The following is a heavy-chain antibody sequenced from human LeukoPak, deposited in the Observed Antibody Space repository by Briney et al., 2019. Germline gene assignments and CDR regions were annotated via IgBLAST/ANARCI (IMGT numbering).Heavy chain of an antibody. Sequence: ETLSLTCTVSGGSISSDSYYWSWIRQPPGKGLEWIGYIYYSERPNYNPSLKSRVTISVDTSKNQFSLKLSSVTAADTAVYYCARDKDWNFDWGQGTLVTVSS. D-gene: IGHD1-7*01. CDR1: GGSISSDSYY. CDR3: ARDKDWNFD. V-gene: IGHV4-61*01. CDR2: IYYSERP. J-gene: IGHJ4*02.